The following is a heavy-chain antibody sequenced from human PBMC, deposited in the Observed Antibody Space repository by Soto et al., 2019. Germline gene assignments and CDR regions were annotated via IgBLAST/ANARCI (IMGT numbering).Heavy chain of an antibody. CDR1: GYRFSTYG. CDR3: AKVGGNWNPDY. D-gene: IGHD1-20*01. V-gene: IGHV3-30*18. Sequence: QVQLVESGGGVVQPGRSLRLSCAASGYRFSTYGMHWVRQAPGKVLEGIIFISYDGSNKFYLDSVKGRFSISRDNSRNTLYLPMDSLRPEDTATYYWAKVGGNWNPDYWGQGTLVTVSS. J-gene: IGHJ4*02. CDR2: ISYDGSNK.